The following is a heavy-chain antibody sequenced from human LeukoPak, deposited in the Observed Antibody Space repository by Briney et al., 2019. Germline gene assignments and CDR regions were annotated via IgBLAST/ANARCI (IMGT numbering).Heavy chain of an antibody. J-gene: IGHJ6*03. Sequence: PGGSLRLSCAASGFTFSSYGMHWVRQAPGKGREGGAFIRYDGSNKYYADAVKGRFTISRDNSKNTLYLQMNSLTAEDTAVYYCAKARYGYHYYYYMDVWGKGTTVTVSS. CDR1: GFTFSSYG. CDR3: AKARYGYHYYYYMDV. CDR2: IRYDGSNK. D-gene: IGHD3-16*01. V-gene: IGHV3-30*02.